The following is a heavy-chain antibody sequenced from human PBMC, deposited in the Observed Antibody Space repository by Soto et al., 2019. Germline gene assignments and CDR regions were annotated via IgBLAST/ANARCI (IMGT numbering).Heavy chain of an antibody. V-gene: IGHV4-59*12. CDR1: GGSLSGYY. D-gene: IGHD3-9*01. CDR2: IYSIGST. CDR3: ARGGVLRYFDWFAL. J-gene: IGHJ5*02. Sequence: PSETLSLTCTVSGGSLSGYYWSWLRQPPGKGLEWIGYIYSIGSTNYNPSLKSRVTISVDTSKNQFSLKLSSVTAADTAVYYCARGGVLRYFDWFALWGQGTLVTVSS.